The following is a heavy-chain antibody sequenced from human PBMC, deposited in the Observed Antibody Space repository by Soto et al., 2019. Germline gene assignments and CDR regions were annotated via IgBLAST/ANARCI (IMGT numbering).Heavy chain of an antibody. D-gene: IGHD3-22*01. CDR2: IIPIFGTA. Sequence: ASVKVSCKASGGTFSSYAISWVRQAPGQGLEWMGGIIPIFGTANYAQKFQGRVTITADESTSTAYMELSSLRSEDTAVYYCARKCYYDSSGHHYYYYGMDVWGQGTTVTVSS. CDR1: GGTFSSYA. CDR3: ARKCYYDSSGHHYYYYGMDV. J-gene: IGHJ6*02. V-gene: IGHV1-69*13.